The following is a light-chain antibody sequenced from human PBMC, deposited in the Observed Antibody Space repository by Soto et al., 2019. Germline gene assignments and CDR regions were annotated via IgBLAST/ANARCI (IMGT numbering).Light chain of an antibody. CDR2: DDT. Sequence: SYELTQPPSVSVAPGQTATIPCGGNNVGSKVVHWYQQKPGQAPVLVVYDDTYRPSGIPERFSGSNSGNTATLTISRVEAGDEADYYCQVWHIGSYRVFGGGTKLTVL. V-gene: IGLV3-21*02. CDR3: QVWHIGSYRV. CDR1: NVGSKV. J-gene: IGLJ3*02.